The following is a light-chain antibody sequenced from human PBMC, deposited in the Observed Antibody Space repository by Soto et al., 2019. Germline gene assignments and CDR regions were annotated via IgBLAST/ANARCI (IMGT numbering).Light chain of an antibody. Sequence: DIQMTQSPSSLSASVGDRVTITCRASQSISSYLNWYQQKPGKAPKLLIYAASSLQSGVPSRFGGSGSGTDFTLTISSLQPEDFATYYCQQSHSTPRTFGPGTKVDIK. CDR3: QQSHSTPRT. V-gene: IGKV1-39*01. CDR1: QSISSY. J-gene: IGKJ3*01. CDR2: AAS.